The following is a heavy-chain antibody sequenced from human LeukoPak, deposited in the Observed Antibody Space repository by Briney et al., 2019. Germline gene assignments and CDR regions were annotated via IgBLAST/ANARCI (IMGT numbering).Heavy chain of an antibody. Sequence: PGGSLRLSCAASGFTSSSYSMNWVRQAPGKGLEWLSFITGSSGYIYYSDSVKGRFTISRDDAKNSLWLQMNSLRAEDTAVYYCARVRSGYYIDCWGQGTLVTVSS. V-gene: IGHV3-21*01. CDR2: ITGSSGYI. J-gene: IGHJ4*02. D-gene: IGHD3-3*01. CDR3: ARVRSGYYIDC. CDR1: GFTSSSYS.